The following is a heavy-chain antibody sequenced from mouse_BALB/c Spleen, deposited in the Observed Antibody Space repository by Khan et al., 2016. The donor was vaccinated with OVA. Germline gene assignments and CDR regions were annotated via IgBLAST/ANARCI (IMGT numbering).Heavy chain of an antibody. CDR3: VGDGAYHGNDGWFAY. Sequence: QVQLKQSGAELARPGASVKMSCKASGYTFTSYTIHWIKLRPGQGLEWIGFINPSNGYTNYNQKFKDKATLTADKSSTTAYMQLSSLTSDDSAVYNCVGDGAYHGNDGWFAYWGQGTLVTVSA. V-gene: IGHV1-4*01. CDR2: INPSNGYT. D-gene: IGHD2-14*01. CDR1: GYTFTSYT. J-gene: IGHJ3*01.